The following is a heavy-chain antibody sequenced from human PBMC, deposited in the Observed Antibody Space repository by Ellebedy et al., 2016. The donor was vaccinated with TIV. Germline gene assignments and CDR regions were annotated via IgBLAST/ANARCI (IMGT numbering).Heavy chain of an antibody. Sequence: GESLKISCAASGFTFSGYWMSWVRQAPGKGLEWVANIKEDGSEAYYVDSVTGRFTISRDNAKNSLYLQMSNLRAEDTAVFYCASAGGRHSTGSGFYWGQGTRVTVST. D-gene: IGHD2-2*01. J-gene: IGHJ4*02. CDR3: ASAGGRHSTGSGFY. CDR2: IKEDGSEA. CDR1: GFTFSGYW. V-gene: IGHV3-7*03.